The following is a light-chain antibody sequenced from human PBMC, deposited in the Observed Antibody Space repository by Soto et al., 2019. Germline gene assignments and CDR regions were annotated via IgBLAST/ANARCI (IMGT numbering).Light chain of an antibody. CDR3: QQRSNWPRT. CDR2: DAS. V-gene: IGKV3-11*01. CDR1: QSVSSS. J-gene: IGKJ2*01. Sequence: EIVLTQSPATQSLSPGERATLSCRASQSVSSSLGWYQQIPGQAPRLLIYDASNRATGIPARFSGSGSGTDFTLTISSLEPEDFAVYYCQQRSNWPRTFGQGTKLEIK.